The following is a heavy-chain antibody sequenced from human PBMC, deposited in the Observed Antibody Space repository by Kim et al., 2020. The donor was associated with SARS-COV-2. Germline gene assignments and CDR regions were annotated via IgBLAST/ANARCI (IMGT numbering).Heavy chain of an antibody. CDR3: ARGGAIAVAGTLHYYGMDV. J-gene: IGHJ6*02. V-gene: IGHV4-34*01. D-gene: IGHD6-19*01. Sequence: SETLSLTCAVYGGSFSGYYWSWIRQPPGKGLEWIGEINHSGSTNYNPSLKSRVTISVDTSKNQFSLKLSSVTAADTAVYYCARGGAIAVAGTLHYYGMDVWGQGTTVTVS. CDR1: GGSFSGYY. CDR2: INHSGST.